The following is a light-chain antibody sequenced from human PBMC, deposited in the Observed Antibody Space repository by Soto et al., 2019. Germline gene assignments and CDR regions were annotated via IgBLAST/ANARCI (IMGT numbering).Light chain of an antibody. Sequence: DIQMTQSPSFLSASAGDRVTIFCRASQSISNFLQWYQQKPGKAPKLLIYAASKLESGVPSRFGGSGSGTDFTLTISSLQPEDFATYYCQQSYRNPRTFGLGTKVDIK. J-gene: IGKJ1*01. CDR1: QSISNF. V-gene: IGKV1-39*01. CDR3: QQSYRNPRT. CDR2: AAS.